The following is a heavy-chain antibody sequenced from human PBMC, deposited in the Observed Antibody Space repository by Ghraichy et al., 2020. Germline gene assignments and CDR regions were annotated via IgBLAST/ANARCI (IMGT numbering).Heavy chain of an antibody. Sequence: ESLNISCTVSGGSISSYYWSWIRQPPGKGLEWIGYIYYSGSTNYNPSLKSRVTISVDTSKNQFSLKLSSVTAADTAVYYCARGASDFWSGYQFDYWGQGTLVTVSS. J-gene: IGHJ4*02. CDR1: GGSISSYY. D-gene: IGHD3-3*01. V-gene: IGHV4-59*01. CDR2: IYYSGST. CDR3: ARGASDFWSGYQFDY.